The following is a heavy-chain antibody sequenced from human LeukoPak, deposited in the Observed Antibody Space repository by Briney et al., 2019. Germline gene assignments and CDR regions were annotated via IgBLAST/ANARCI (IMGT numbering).Heavy chain of an antibody. CDR3: ARFGDYCSGGSCYPTDYYYYMDV. J-gene: IGHJ6*03. CDR2: ISSSSSYI. Sequence: PGGSLRLSCAASGFTFSSYSMNWVRQAPGKGLEWVSSISSSSSYIYYADSVKGRVTISRDNAKNSLYLQMNSLRAEDTAVYYCARFGDYCSGGSCYPTDYYYYMDVCGKGTTVTISS. D-gene: IGHD2-15*01. CDR1: GFTFSSYS. V-gene: IGHV3-21*01.